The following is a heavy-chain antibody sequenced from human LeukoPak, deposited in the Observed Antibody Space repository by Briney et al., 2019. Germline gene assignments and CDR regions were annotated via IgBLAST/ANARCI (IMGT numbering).Heavy chain of an antibody. Sequence: ASVKVCCKASGYTFTDYFIHWVRQAPGQGLEWMGWMNPNSGGTNYAQNFQGRVTMTRDTSINSAYMELSSLRSDGTAVFYCASTYRSGWYFDYWGQGTLVTVSS. D-gene: IGHD6-19*01. CDR1: GYTFTDYF. CDR3: ASTYRSGWYFDY. CDR2: MNPNSGGT. V-gene: IGHV1-2*02. J-gene: IGHJ4*02.